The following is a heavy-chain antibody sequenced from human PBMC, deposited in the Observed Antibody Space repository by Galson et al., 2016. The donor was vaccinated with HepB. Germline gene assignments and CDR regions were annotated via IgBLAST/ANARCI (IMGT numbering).Heavy chain of an antibody. D-gene: IGHD6-19*01. V-gene: IGHV4-38-2*01. J-gene: IGHJ4*02. CDR2: IYHHGNT. CDR3: VRGTVAGIDY. CDR1: GFSISTGYY. Sequence: ETLSLTCAVSGFSISTGYYWGWIRQPPGKGLYWIGNIYHHGNTYYNTSLRSRVILSVDTPKNLFSLNLSSVTAADTAVYYCVRGTVAGIDYWGQGTLVTVSS.